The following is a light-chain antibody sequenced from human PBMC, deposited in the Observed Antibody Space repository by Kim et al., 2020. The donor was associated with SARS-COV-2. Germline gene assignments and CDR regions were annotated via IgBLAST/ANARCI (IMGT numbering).Light chain of an antibody. V-gene: IGLV1-36*01. Sequence: QSVLTQPPSVSEAPRQRVTISCSGGNSNIGSNVVDWYQQLPGRAPTLLIYSNDVLPSGVSDRFSGSKSGTSASLAISGLQSEDEANYYCATWDDNLNSPVFGGGTQLTVL. CDR3: ATWDDNLNSPV. CDR2: SND. CDR1: NSNIGSNV. J-gene: IGLJ3*02.